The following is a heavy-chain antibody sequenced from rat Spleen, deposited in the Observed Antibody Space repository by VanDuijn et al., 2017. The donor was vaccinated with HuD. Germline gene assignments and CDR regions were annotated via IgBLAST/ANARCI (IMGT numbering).Heavy chain of an antibody. CDR1: GLSFSNYD. Sequence: EVQLVESDGGLVQPGRSLKLSCAASGLSFSNYDMAWVRQAPTKGLEWVASIRTSGGDTYYRDSVRGRFTISRDNAENTVYLQMDSLTSEDTATYYCAKEANYGGLMDAWGQGASVTVSS. V-gene: IGHV5S13*01. CDR2: IRTSGGDT. D-gene: IGHD1-11*01. J-gene: IGHJ4*01. CDR3: AKEANYGGLMDA.